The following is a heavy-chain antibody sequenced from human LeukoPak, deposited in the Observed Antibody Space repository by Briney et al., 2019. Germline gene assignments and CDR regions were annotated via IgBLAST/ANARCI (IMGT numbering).Heavy chain of an antibody. D-gene: IGHD6-13*01. V-gene: IGHV3-74*01. J-gene: IGHJ4*02. Sequence: GGSLRLSCAAPGFTFSSYWMHWVRQAPGKGLVWVSRINSDGSSTSYADSVKGRFTISRDNAKNTLYLQMNSLRAEDTAVYYCARGIAAAGTGYWGQGTLVTVSS. CDR3: ARGIAAAGTGY. CDR2: INSDGSST. CDR1: GFTFSSYW.